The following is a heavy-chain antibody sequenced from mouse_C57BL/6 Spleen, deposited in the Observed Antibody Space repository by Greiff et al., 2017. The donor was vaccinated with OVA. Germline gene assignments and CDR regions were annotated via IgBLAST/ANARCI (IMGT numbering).Heavy chain of an antibody. CDR2: INPGSGGT. D-gene: IGHD1-1*01. Sequence: QVQLQQSGAELVRPGTSVKVSCKASGYAFTNYLIEWVKQRPGQGLEWIGVINPGSGGTNYNEKFKGKATLTADKSSSTAYMQLSSLTSEDSAVYFCARDGSSYWFAYWGQGTLVTVSA. J-gene: IGHJ3*01. CDR3: ARDGSSYWFAY. CDR1: GYAFTNYL. V-gene: IGHV1-54*01.